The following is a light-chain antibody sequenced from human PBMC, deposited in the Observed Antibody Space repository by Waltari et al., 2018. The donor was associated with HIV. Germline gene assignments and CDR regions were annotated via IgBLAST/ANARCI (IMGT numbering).Light chain of an antibody. V-gene: IGLV3-9*01. CDR2: KDS. CDR3: QVWDNNVV. Sequence: YELTQPLSVSVALGLTAKITCGGNKIGTQAVHWYQKRPGQAPVLVMFKDSNRPPGIPERFSGSKSRNTAALTISGVQVEDEADYFCQVWDNNVVFGGGTKLTVL. CDR1: KIGTQA. J-gene: IGLJ3*02.